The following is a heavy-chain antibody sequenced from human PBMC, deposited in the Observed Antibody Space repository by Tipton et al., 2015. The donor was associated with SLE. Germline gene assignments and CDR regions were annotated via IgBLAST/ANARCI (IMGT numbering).Heavy chain of an antibody. J-gene: IGHJ4*02. Sequence: TLSLTCTVSGGSISSYYWTWIRQPPGKGLEWIGYINYSGNTHYNPSLKSRVTISVDTSKNQFSLKLSSVTAADTAVYYCARRRGSSWYEDYFDYWGQGTLVTVSS. CDR1: GGSISSYY. CDR3: ARRRGSSWYEDYFDY. V-gene: IGHV4-59*01. CDR2: INYSGNT. D-gene: IGHD6-13*01.